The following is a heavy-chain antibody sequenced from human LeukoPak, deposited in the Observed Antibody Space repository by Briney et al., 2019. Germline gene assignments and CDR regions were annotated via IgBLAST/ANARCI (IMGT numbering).Heavy chain of an antibody. J-gene: IGHJ5*02. D-gene: IGHD6-25*01. CDR3: ARESGSMRWFDP. V-gene: IGHV1-8*01. CDR1: GYTFTSYD. Sequence: ASVKVSCKASGYTFTSYDISWVRQATGQGLEWMGWMNPNSGNTGYAQKFQGRVTMTRNTSISTAYMELSSLRSEDTAVYYCARESGSMRWFDPWGQGTLVTVSS. CDR2: MNPNSGNT.